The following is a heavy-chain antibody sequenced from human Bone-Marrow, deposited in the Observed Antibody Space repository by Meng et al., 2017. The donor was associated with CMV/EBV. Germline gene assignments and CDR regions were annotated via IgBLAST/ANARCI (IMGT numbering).Heavy chain of an antibody. D-gene: IGHD6-6*01. CDR2: IIPILGIA. V-gene: IGHV1-69*10. CDR3: ARWTLNGSSSPFDP. CDR1: GGTFSSYA. J-gene: IGHJ5*02. Sequence: SVKVSCKASGGTFSSYAISWVRQAPGQGLEWMGGIIPILGIANYAQKFQGRVTITADKSTSTAYMELSSLRSEDTAVYYCARWTLNGSSSPFDPWGQGTLVTVPS.